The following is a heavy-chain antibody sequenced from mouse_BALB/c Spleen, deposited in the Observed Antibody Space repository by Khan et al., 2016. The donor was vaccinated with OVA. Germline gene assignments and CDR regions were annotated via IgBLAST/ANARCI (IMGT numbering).Heavy chain of an antibody. J-gene: IGHJ2*01. Sequence: EVQLQESGPGLVKPSQSLSLTCTVTGYSITSDYAWNWIRQFPGNKLEWMGYISYSGNTKYNPSLKSRISITRATSKNQFFLQLNSVTIEDTATDFCARIYGGDFDYWGKGTTLTVSS. CDR3: ARIYGGDFDY. D-gene: IGHD1-1*01. CDR2: ISYSGNT. V-gene: IGHV3-2*02. CDR1: GYSITSDYA.